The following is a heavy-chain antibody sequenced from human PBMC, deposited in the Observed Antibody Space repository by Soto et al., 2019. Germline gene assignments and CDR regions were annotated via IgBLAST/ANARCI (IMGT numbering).Heavy chain of an antibody. V-gene: IGHV4-39*01. CDR3: ARHTDREWLGDANGMDV. Sequence: PSETLSLTCTVSGGSLSSSSYYWGWIRQPPGKGLEWIGSIYYSGSTYYNPSLKSRVTISVDTSKNQFSLKLSSVTAADTAVYYCARHTDREWLGDANGMDVWGQGTTVTVSS. D-gene: IGHD6-19*01. J-gene: IGHJ6*02. CDR1: GGSLSSSSYY. CDR2: IYYSGST.